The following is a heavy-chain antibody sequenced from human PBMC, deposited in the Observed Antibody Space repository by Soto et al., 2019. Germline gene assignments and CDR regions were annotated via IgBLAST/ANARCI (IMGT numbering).Heavy chain of an antibody. V-gene: IGHV3-33*01. CDR2: IWYDGSNK. CDR3: ARDVAHYGAPFDY. CDR1: GLTFSSYG. D-gene: IGHD4-17*01. J-gene: IGHJ4*02. Sequence: GGSLRLSCAASGLTFSSYGMHWVRQAPGKGLEWVAVIWYDGSNKYYADSVKGRFTISRDNSKNTLYLQMNSLRAEDTAVYYCARDVAHYGAPFDYWGQGTLVTVSS.